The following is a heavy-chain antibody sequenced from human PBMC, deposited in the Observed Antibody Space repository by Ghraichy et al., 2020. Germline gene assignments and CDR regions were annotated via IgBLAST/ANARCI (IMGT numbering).Heavy chain of an antibody. CDR1: EFTFSSYA. D-gene: IGHD3-22*01. Sequence: ETLSLTCAASEFTFSSYAMSWVRQAPGKGLEWVSALSDSGYITYYADSVKGRFTISRNNSRNTLYLQMNSLRAEDTAIYYCAKGLRSGYYHVIDYWGQGTLVTVSS. CDR3: AKGLRSGYYHVIDY. V-gene: IGHV3-23*01. J-gene: IGHJ4*02. CDR2: LSDSGYIT.